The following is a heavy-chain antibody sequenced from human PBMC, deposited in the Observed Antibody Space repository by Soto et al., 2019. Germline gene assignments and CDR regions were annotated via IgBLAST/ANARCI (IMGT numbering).Heavy chain of an antibody. CDR3: ARAIGRRIAAAGIAAWFDP. CDR2: ISSSSSYI. V-gene: IGHV3-21*01. J-gene: IGHJ5*02. D-gene: IGHD6-13*01. CDR1: GFNFSSFS. Sequence: RPMRLSCAAFGFNFSSFSMNCVSKAPGKGLEWVSSISSSSSYIYYADSVKGRFTISRDNAKNSLYLQMNSLRAEDTAVYYCARAIGRRIAAAGIAAWFDPWGQGTLVTGSS.